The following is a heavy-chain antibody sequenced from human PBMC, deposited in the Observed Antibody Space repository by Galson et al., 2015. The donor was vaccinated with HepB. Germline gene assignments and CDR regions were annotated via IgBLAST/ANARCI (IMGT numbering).Heavy chain of an antibody. Sequence: SVKVSCKASGYTFTSYYMHWVRQAPGQGLEWMGLINPNSGSTNYAQKFQGRVTMTRDTSISTAYMELSRLRSDDTAVYYCARGTRTFGCGYATWCQARDFGYWGQGTLVTVSS. CDR1: GYTFTSYY. V-gene: IGHV1-2*06. CDR2: INPNSGST. D-gene: IGHD3-22*01. J-gene: IGHJ4*02. CDR3: ARGTRTFGCGYATWCQARDFGY.